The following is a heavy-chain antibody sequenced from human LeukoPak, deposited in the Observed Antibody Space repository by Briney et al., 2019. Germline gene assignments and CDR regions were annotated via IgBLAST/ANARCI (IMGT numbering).Heavy chain of an antibody. D-gene: IGHD6-19*01. V-gene: IGHV3-11*05. CDR3: AKAQYSSGWYGFDY. Sequence: GGSLRLSCAASGFTFSDSYMNWIRQAPGKGLEWVAYITDSSTYTNYADSVKGRLTISRDNSKNTLYLQMNSLRAEDTAQYYCAKAQYSSGWYGFDYWGQGTLVTVSS. J-gene: IGHJ4*02. CDR2: ITDSSTYT. CDR1: GFTFSDSY.